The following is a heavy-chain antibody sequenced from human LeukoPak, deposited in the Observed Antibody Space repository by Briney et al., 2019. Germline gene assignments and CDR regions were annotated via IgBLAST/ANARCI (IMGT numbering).Heavy chain of an antibody. V-gene: IGHV3-30*03. CDR1: GFTFSNYG. CDR2: ISYDGSNK. Sequence: GGSLRLSCAASGFTFSNYGMHWVRQAPGKGLEWVAVISYDGSNKYYADSVKGRFTISRDNSKNALYLQMNSLRAEDTAVYYCATVVTPYWGQGTLVSVSS. J-gene: IGHJ4*02. D-gene: IGHD4-23*01. CDR3: ATVVTPY.